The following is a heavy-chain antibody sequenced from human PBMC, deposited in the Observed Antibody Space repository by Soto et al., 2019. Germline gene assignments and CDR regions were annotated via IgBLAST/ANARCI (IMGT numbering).Heavy chain of an antibody. D-gene: IGHD4-4*01. CDR3: AKGGGNYAVYRSWFDP. CDR1: GFTFSSYA. CDR2: ISGSGGST. V-gene: IGHV3-23*01. Sequence: EVQLLESGGGLVQPGGSLRLSCAASGFTFSSYAMSWVRQAPGKGLEWVSAISGSGGSTYYADSVKGRFTISRDNSKNTLYLQMNSLRAEDTAVYYCAKGGGNYAVYRSWFDPWGQGTLVTVSS. J-gene: IGHJ5*02.